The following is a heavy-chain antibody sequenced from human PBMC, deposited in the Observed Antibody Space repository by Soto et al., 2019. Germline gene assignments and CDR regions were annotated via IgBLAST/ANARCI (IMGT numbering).Heavy chain of an antibody. CDR2: IYWDDDK. CDR1: GFSLSSSGVG. J-gene: IGHJ5*02. D-gene: IGHD3-9*01. CDR3: AHGRSGYDILTGYSGFDP. V-gene: IGHV2-5*02. Sequence: QITLKESGPTLVKPTQTLTLTCTFSGFSLSSSGVGVGWIRQPPGKALEWLALIYWDDDKRYSPSLKSRLTITKDTSKNQVVLTMTNMDPVDTATYYCAHGRSGYDILTGYSGFDPWGQGTLVTVSS.